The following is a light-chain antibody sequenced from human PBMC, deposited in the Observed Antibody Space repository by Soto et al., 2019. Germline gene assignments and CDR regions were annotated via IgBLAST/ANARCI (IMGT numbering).Light chain of an antibody. CDR2: AAS. CDR3: LQHNSYPRT. J-gene: IGKJ4*01. CDR1: QGIRKD. Sequence: DIQMTQSPCSLSASVGDRDTITCRASQGIRKDLGWYQQKPGKAPKRLIYAASSLQSGVPSRFSGSGSGTEFTLTISSLQPEDFATYYCLQHNSYPRTFGGGTKVEIK. V-gene: IGKV1-17*01.